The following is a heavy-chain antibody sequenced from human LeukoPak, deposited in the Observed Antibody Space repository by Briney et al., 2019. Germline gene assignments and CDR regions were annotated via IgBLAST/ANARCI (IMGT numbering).Heavy chain of an antibody. V-gene: IGHV4-4*07. Sequence: ETLSLTCTLSGGSIRSYYWSCIRQPAGKGLEWIGRIYSTGSTNYNQSPKSRVTMSVDTSKNQFSLRLRSVTAADTPVYYPARQIASAGTAGFDFWGQAAPVTVSS. CDR1: GGSIRSYY. CDR2: IYSTGST. J-gene: IGHJ4*02. D-gene: IGHD6-13*01. CDR3: ARQIASAGTAGFDF.